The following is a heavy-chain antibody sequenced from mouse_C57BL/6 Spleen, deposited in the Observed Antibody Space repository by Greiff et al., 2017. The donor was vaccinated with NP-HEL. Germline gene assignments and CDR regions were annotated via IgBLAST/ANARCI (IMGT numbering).Heavy chain of an antibody. V-gene: IGHV3-6*01. CDR3: AREGVYYGSSFWYFDV. D-gene: IGHD1-1*01. J-gene: IGHJ1*03. Sequence: EVKLLESGPGLVKPSQSLSLTCSVTGYSITSGYYWNWIRQFPGNKLEWMGYISYDGSNNYNPSLKNRIPITRDTSKNQFFLKLNSVTTEDTATYYCAREGVYYGSSFWYFDVWGTGTTVTVSS. CDR2: ISYDGSN. CDR1: GYSITSGYY.